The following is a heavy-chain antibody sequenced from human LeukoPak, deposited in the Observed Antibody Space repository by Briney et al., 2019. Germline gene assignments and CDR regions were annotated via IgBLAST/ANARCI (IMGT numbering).Heavy chain of an antibody. CDR2: ISSSSSYI. J-gene: IGHJ3*02. Sequence: GGSLRLSCAASGFTFSSYSMNWVRQAPGKGLEWVSSISSSSSYIYYADSVKGRFTISRDNAKNSLYLQMNSLRAEDTAVYYCARDLHSMATTKAFDIWGQGTMVTASS. V-gene: IGHV3-21*01. D-gene: IGHD5-24*01. CDR3: ARDLHSMATTKAFDI. CDR1: GFTFSSYS.